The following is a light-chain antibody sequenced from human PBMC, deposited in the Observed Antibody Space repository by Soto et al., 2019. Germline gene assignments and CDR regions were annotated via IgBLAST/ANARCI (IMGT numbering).Light chain of an antibody. CDR3: QKYNSAPLT. V-gene: IGKV1-27*01. J-gene: IGKJ4*01. Sequence: DVQMTQSPSSLSAFVGDRVTITCRASQGIAPSLAWFQQKPVKVPKLLIYATSTLQSGVPSRCSGSGSGTDFTLTINSLQPEDVGTYYWQKYNSAPLTCGGGTKVEIK. CDR2: ATS. CDR1: QGIAPS.